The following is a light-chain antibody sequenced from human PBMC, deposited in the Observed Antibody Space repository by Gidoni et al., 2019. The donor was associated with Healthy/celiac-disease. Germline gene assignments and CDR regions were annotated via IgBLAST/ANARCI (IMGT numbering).Light chain of an antibody. Sequence: DIQLTQSPSSLSASVGDRVTITCRASQSISSYLNWYQQKPGKAPKLLIYAASSVQSGVPSRFSGSGSGTDFTLTISSLQPEDFATYYCQQSYSTHTFGGGTKVEIK. J-gene: IGKJ4*01. CDR1: QSISSY. V-gene: IGKV1-39*01. CDR2: AAS. CDR3: QQSYSTHT.